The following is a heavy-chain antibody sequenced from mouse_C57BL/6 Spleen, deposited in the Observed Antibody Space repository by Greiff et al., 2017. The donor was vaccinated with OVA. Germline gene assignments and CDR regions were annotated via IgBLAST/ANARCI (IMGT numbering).Heavy chain of an antibody. V-gene: IGHV1-62-2*01. J-gene: IGHJ4*01. CDR3: ARHEVVITTVGYAMDY. CDR1: GYTFTEYT. CDR2: FYPGSGSI. D-gene: IGHD1-1*01. Sequence: VKLVESGAELVKPGASVKLSCKASGYTFTEYTIHWVKQRSGQGLEWIGWFYPGSGSIKYNEKFKDKATLTADKSSSTVYMELSRLTSEDSAVYFCARHEVVITTVGYAMDYWGQGTSVTVSS.